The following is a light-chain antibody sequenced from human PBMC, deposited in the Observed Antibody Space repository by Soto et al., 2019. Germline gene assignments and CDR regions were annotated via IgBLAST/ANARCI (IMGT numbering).Light chain of an antibody. CDR1: QSVSSSY. Sequence: IVLTQSPGTLSLSPGERATLSCMASQSVSSSYLAWYQQKPGQAPRLLIYGASSGAAGIPDRFSGSGSGTDFTLTISRLEPEDFAVYYCQQYGSSPPTWTFGQGTKVDIK. V-gene: IGKV3-20*01. J-gene: IGKJ1*01. CDR2: GAS. CDR3: QQYGSSPPTWT.